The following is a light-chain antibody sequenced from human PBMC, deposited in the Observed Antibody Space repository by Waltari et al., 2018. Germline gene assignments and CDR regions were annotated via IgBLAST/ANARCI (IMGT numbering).Light chain of an antibody. V-gene: IGLV2-11*01. Sequence: QSALTQPRSVSASPGQSVTLSCTGTSRVVCGYKSVSWHQQHPGKPPKLIIFDVSARPSGVPDRFSGSKSGNTASLTISGLQAEDEADYYCCSYAGGYTMAVGGETKLTVL. CDR1: SRVVCGYKS. J-gene: IGLJ2*01. CDR3: CSYAGGYTMA. CDR2: DVS.